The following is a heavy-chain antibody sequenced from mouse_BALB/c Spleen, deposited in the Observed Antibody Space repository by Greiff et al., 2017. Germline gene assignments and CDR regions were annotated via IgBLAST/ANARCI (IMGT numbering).Heavy chain of an antibody. CDR3: ARDYYRYLYAMDY. CDR1: GYSITSGYY. J-gene: IGHJ4*01. CDR2: ISYDGSN. Sequence: VQLKESGPGLVKPSQSLSLTCSVTGYSITSGYYWNWIRQFPGNKLEWMGYISYDGSNNYNPSLKNRISITRDTSKNQFFLKLNSVTTEDTATYYCARDYYRYLYAMDYWGQGTSVTVSS. D-gene: IGHD2-14*01. V-gene: IGHV3-6*02.